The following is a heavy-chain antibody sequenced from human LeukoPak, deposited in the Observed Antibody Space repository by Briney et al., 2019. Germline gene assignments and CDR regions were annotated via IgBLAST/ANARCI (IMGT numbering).Heavy chain of an antibody. CDR1: GGSFSGYF. V-gene: IGHV4-34*01. J-gene: IGHJ4*02. D-gene: IGHD3-3*01. CDR2: INHSGNT. CDR3: ARDRNTDFWSGYYTNYCDY. Sequence: SETLSLTCAVYGGSFSGYFWSWIRQSPGKGLEWIGEINHSGNTNYNPSLKSRVTISADTSKNQFSLNLNSVTAADRAVYYCARDRNTDFWSGYYTNYCDYWGQGTLVTVSS.